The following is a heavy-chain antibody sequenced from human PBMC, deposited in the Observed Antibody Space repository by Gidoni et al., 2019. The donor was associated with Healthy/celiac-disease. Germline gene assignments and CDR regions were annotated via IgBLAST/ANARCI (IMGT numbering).Heavy chain of an antibody. CDR1: DPTSLNYP. V-gene: IGHV1-24*01. CDR2: FDPEDVET. J-gene: IGHJ2*01. CDR3: ATVPLSDWYFDL. Sequence: QFQLVQSGAAVTKPGASVKVSTARFPDPTSLNYPCTGCARLLEQGFDWLGGFDPEDVETIYAQKVHGRVTMTEATSTDTAYMELSSLRSEDTAVYYCATVPLSDWYFDLWGRGTLVTVSS.